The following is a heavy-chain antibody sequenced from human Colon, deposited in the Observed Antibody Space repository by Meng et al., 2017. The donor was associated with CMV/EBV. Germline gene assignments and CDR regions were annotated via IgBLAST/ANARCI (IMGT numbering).Heavy chain of an antibody. CDR3: ARYPTERLAVAGGYFDY. J-gene: IGHJ4*02. V-gene: IGHV3-30*03. Sequence: GESLKISCKASGFTSSPYAVHWLRQAPGKGLEWVAVISYDGSNIYYADSVKGRFTIFRDNSRNTLYLQMHSLRAEDTAVYYCARYPTERLAVAGGYFDYWGQGTLVTVSS. CDR1: GFTSSPYA. D-gene: IGHD6-19*01. CDR2: ISYDGSNI.